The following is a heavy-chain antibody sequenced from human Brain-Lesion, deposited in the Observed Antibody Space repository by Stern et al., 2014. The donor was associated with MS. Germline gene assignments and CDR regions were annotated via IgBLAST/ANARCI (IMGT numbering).Heavy chain of an antibody. CDR2: VNNDGRRT. CDR1: GFTFSNYW. V-gene: IGHV3-74*02. D-gene: IGHD3-10*01. J-gene: IGHJ5*01. CDR3: ARGERWFDS. Sequence: VQPVESGGGFVQPGGSLRLSCAASGFTFSNYWMHWVRQAPGKGLVWVSRVNNDGRRTSYADSVKGRFTMSRDNAKNTLYLQMNSLRVEDTAIYYCARGERWFDSWGQGTLVTVSS.